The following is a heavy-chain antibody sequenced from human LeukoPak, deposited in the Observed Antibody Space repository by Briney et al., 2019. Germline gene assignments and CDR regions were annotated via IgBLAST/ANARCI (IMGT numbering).Heavy chain of an antibody. CDR3: ARGRVAGKPNDY. D-gene: IGHD6-19*01. Sequence: SETLSLTCAVYGGSFSGYHWSWIRQPPGKGLEWIGEINHSGSTNYNPSLKSRITISVDTSKNQFSLKLSSVTAADTAVYYCARGRVAGKPNDYWGQGTLVTVSS. V-gene: IGHV4-34*01. J-gene: IGHJ4*02. CDR1: GGSFSGYH. CDR2: INHSGST.